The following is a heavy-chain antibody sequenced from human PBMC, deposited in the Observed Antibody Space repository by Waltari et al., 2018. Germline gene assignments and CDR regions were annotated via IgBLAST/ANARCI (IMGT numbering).Heavy chain of an antibody. CDR3: TRGSGWYHY. J-gene: IGHJ4*02. CDR1: GFTFSRFS. V-gene: IGHV3-7*04. Sequence: EVQLVESGGGVVQPGVSLRLPCAASGFTFSRFSMSWVRQAPGKGLEWVATMKQDGSETNYVDSVKGRFTISRDDANNSLYLQMNSLRAEDTALYYCTRGSGWYHYWGQGTLVTVSS. D-gene: IGHD6-19*01. CDR2: MKQDGSET.